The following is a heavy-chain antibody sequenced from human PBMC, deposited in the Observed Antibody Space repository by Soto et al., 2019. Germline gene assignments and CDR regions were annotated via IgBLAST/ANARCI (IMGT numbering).Heavy chain of an antibody. CDR2: IYYSGST. D-gene: IGHD2-15*01. CDR1: GGSISSGDYY. Sequence: SETLSLTCTVSGGSISSGDYYWSWIRQPPGNGLEWIGYIYYSGSTYYNPSLKSRVTISVDTSKNQFSLKLSSVTAADTAVYYCARAGYCSGGSCGRGLNWFDPWGQGTLVTVSS. J-gene: IGHJ5*02. CDR3: ARAGYCSGGSCGRGLNWFDP. V-gene: IGHV4-30-4*01.